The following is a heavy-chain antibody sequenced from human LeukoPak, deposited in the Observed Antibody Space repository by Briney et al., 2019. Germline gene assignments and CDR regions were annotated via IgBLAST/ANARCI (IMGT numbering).Heavy chain of an antibody. J-gene: IGHJ4*02. CDR1: GFTFSSYW. D-gene: IGHD3-22*01. CDR2: INWNGGST. CDR3: AREGEASYDSSGYYSY. V-gene: IGHV3-20*04. Sequence: GGSLRLSCAASGFTFSSYWMSWVRHAPGKGLEWVSGINWNGGSTCYADFVKGRFTISRDNAKNSLYLQMNSLRAEDTALYYCAREGEASYDSSGYYSYWGQGTLVTVSS.